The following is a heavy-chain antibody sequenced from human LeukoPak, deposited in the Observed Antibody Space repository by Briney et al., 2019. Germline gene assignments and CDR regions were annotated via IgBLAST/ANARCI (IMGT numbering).Heavy chain of an antibody. CDR2: MYNSGST. Sequence: PSETLSLTCTVSGAFISSSSYFWGWIRQSPGKGLEWIGRMYNSGSTNYNPSLKSRVSISVDTSNNQFSLRLSSVTASDTAVYYCVRERTMVGGADIWGQGTKVTVSS. V-gene: IGHV4-39*07. D-gene: IGHD2-21*01. CDR1: GAFISSSSYF. J-gene: IGHJ3*02. CDR3: VRERTMVGGADI.